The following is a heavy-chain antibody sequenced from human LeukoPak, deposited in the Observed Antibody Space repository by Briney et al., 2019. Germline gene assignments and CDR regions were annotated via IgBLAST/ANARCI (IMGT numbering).Heavy chain of an antibody. CDR2: ISASGGGA. CDR1: GFTFSSYA. D-gene: IGHD4-17*01. CDR3: AKERDGDYVRYTHY. Sequence: GGSLRLSCAASGFTFSSYAMSWVRQAPGKGLEWVSSISASGGGAYYADSVKGRFAISRDNSKNTLFLQLSSLRADDTAVYHCAKERDGDYVRYTHYWGQGTLVTVSS. J-gene: IGHJ4*02. V-gene: IGHV3-23*01.